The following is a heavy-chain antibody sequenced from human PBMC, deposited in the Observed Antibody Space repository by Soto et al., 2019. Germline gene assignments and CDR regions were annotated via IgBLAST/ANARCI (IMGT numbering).Heavy chain of an antibody. J-gene: IGHJ3*02. D-gene: IGHD6-19*01. Sequence: EVQLVESGGGLVQPGRSLRLSCAASGFTFDDYAMHWVRQAPGKGLEWVSGISWNSGSIGYADSVKGRFTISRDNAKNSLYLQMNSLRAEDTALYYCAKGSEPSSGWEGDAFDIWGQGTMVTASS. CDR2: ISWNSGSI. CDR1: GFTFDDYA. CDR3: AKGSEPSSGWEGDAFDI. V-gene: IGHV3-9*01.